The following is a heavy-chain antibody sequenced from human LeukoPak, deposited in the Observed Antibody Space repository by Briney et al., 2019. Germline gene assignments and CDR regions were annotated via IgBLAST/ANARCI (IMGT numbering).Heavy chain of an antibody. CDR1: GGTFSSYA. CDR2: IIPIFGTA. J-gene: IGHJ3*02. V-gene: IGHV1-69*13. CDR3: AGSGGNFPDAFDI. D-gene: IGHD4-23*01. Sequence: GASVKVSCKASGGTFSSYAISWVRQAPGQGLEWMGGIIPIFGTANYAQKFQGRVTITADESTSTAYMELSSLRSEDTAVYYCAGSGGNFPDAFDIWGQGTMVTVSS.